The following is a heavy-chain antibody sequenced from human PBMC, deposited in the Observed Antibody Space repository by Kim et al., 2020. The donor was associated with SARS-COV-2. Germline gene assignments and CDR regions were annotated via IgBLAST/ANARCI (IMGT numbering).Heavy chain of an antibody. CDR1: GFTFSSYG. J-gene: IGHJ4*02. Sequence: GGSLRLSCAASGFTFSSYGMHWVRQAPGKGLEWVAVISYDGSNKYYADSVKGRFTISRDNSKNTLYLQMNSLRAEDTAVYYCAKDLFVTFGGVIVPPVDYWGQGTLVTVSS. D-gene: IGHD3-16*02. CDR3: AKDLFVTFGGVIVPPVDY. CDR2: ISYDGSNK. V-gene: IGHV3-30*18.